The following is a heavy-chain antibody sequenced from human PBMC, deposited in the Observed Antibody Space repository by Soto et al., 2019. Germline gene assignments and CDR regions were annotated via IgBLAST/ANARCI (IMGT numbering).Heavy chain of an antibody. D-gene: IGHD1-26*01. CDR1: GFTFSNYA. CDR3: ATDRGWELGPGDY. J-gene: IGHJ4*02. Sequence: QVQLVESGGGVVQPGRSLRLSCAASGFTFSNYAVQWVRQAPGKGLEWVAVISYDGGNKYYADSVKGRFTISRDNSNDTLYLQMNSLRAEDTAVYYCATDRGWELGPGDYWGQGTLVTVSS. CDR2: ISYDGGNK. V-gene: IGHV3-30-3*01.